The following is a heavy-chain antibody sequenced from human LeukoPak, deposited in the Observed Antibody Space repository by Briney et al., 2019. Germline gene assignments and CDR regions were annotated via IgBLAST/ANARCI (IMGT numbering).Heavy chain of an antibody. CDR2: IYSGGST. CDR1: GFTVSSNY. D-gene: IGHD5-12*01. J-gene: IGHJ5*02. V-gene: IGHV3-66*01. Sequence: GGSLRLSCAASGFTVSSNYMSWVRQAPGKGLEWVSVIYSGGSTYYADSVKGRFTISRDNSKNTLYLQMNSLRAEDTAVYYCARDHVKWLRFGSPYNWFDPWGQGTLVTVSS. CDR3: ARDHVKWLRFGSPYNWFDP.